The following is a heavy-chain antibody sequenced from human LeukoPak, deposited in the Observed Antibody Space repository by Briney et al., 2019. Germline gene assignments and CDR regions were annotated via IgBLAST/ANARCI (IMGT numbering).Heavy chain of an antibody. D-gene: IGHD3-22*01. Sequence: PGGSLRLSCAASGFTVSSNYMSWVRQAPGKGLEWVSVIYSGGTTHYADSVEGRFTISRDNAKNSLYLQMNSLRAEDTAVYYCARDLDSGNYFFAYWGQGTPVTVSS. CDR3: ARDLDSGNYFFAY. J-gene: IGHJ4*02. CDR2: IYSGGTT. V-gene: IGHV3-66*01. CDR1: GFTVSSNY.